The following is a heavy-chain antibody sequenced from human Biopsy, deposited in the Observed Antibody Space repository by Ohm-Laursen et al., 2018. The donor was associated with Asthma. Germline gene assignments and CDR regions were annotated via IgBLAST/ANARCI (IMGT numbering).Heavy chain of an antibody. Sequence: ASVKVSCKPSGYTFNSAGITWVRQAPGQGLEWVGWISVYNGNTKVAQKPQDRVTMITDTSTSTAYMELRSLRSDDTAVYFCARAVDYSHYYGIDVWGQGTTVTVS. J-gene: IGHJ6*02. V-gene: IGHV1-18*01. D-gene: IGHD3-10*01. CDR3: ARAVDYSHYYGIDV. CDR1: GYTFNSAG. CDR2: ISVYNGNT.